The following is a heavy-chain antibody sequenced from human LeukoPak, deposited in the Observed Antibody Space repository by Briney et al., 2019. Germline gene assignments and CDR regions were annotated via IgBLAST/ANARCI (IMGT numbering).Heavy chain of an antibody. CDR2: IYYSGST. J-gene: IGHJ6*01. V-gene: IGHV4-59*01. CDR3: ARDKGYYAMDV. CDR1: GGSISSYY. Sequence: SETLSLTCTVSGGSISSYYWSWIRQPPGKGLEWIGNIYYSGSTDYNPSLRSRVTIAPDTSKNQVSLNLTSVTAVDTAVYYCARDKGYYAMDVWGQGTPVTVSS.